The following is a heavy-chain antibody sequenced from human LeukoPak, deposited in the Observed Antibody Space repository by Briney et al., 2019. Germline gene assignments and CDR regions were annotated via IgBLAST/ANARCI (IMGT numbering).Heavy chain of an antibody. CDR3: VRGRGYSTFDY. D-gene: IGHD4-23*01. V-gene: IGHV3-7*01. CDR1: GFPFSNYW. CDR2: MKEDGGEI. J-gene: IGHJ4*02. Sequence: GGSLRLSCAGSGFPFSNYWMAWVRQAPGKGLEWVANMKEDGGEINYVDSAKGRFTISRDNAKNSLDLQMNSLRVDDTAVYYCVRGRGYSTFDYWGQGTLVIVSS.